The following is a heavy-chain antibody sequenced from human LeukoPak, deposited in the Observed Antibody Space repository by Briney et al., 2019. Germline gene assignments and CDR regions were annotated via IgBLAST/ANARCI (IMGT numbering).Heavy chain of an antibody. J-gene: IGHJ6*02. CDR3: AREAVAGGSGSNYYYYGTDV. Sequence: SETLSLTCTVSGGSISSYYWSWIRQPPGKGLEWIGFIYYSGSTSYNPSLKSRATISVDTSKNQFSLKLSSVTTADTAVYYCAREAVAGGSGSNYYYYGTDVWGQGTTVTVSS. CDR2: IYYSGST. D-gene: IGHD3-10*01. V-gene: IGHV4-59*01. CDR1: GGSISSYY.